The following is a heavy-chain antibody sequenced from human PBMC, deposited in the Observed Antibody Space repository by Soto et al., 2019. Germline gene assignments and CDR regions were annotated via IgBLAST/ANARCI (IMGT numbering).Heavy chain of an antibody. D-gene: IGHD3-3*01. J-gene: IGHJ3*02. V-gene: IGHV3-7*03. CDR1: GFTFSSYW. Sequence: GGSLRLSCAASGFTFSSYWMSWVRQAPGKGLEWVANIKQDGSEKYYVDSVKGRFTISRDNAKNSLYLQMNSLRAEDTAVYYCAREFLEWLSDDAFDIWGQGTTVTVSS. CDR2: IKQDGSEK. CDR3: AREFLEWLSDDAFDI.